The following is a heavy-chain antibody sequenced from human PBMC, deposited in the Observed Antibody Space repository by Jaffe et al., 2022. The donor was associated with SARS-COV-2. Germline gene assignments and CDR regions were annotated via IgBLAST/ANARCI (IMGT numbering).Heavy chain of an antibody. V-gene: IGHV3-53*01. CDR1: GFTVSSNY. J-gene: IGHJ6*02. D-gene: IGHD1-1*01. CDR3: ARSLGGTYYYYGMDV. Sequence: EVQLVESGGGLIQPGGSLRLSCAASGFTVSSNYMSWVRQAPGKGLEWVSVIYSGGSTYYADSVKGRFTISRDNSKNTLYLQMNSLRAEDTAVYYCARSLGGTYYYYGMDVWGQGTTVTVSS. CDR2: IYSGGST.